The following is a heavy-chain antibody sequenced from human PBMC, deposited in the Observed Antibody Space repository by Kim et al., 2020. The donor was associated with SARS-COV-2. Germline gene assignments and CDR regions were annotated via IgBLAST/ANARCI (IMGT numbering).Heavy chain of an antibody. D-gene: IGHD3-10*01. CDR3: ARDGLLWFTY. CDR2: TA. J-gene: IGHJ4*02. V-gene: IGHV1-69*01. Sequence: TANYAQKFQGRVTITAGESTSTAYMELSSLRSEDTAVYYCARDGLLWFTYWGQGTLVTVSS.